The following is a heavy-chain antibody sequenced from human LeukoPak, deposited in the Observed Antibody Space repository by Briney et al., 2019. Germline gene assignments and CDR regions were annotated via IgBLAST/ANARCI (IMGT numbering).Heavy chain of an antibody. Sequence: KTSETLSLTCAVYGGSFSGYYWSWIRQPPGKGLEWIGYIYYSGSTNYKPSLKSRVTISVDTSKNQFSLKLSSVTAADTAVYYCARDTVIGKDYYYYGMDVWGQGTTVTVSS. J-gene: IGHJ6*02. CDR1: GGSFSGYY. V-gene: IGHV4-59*12. D-gene: IGHD2-21*01. CDR2: IYYSGST. CDR3: ARDTVIGKDYYYYGMDV.